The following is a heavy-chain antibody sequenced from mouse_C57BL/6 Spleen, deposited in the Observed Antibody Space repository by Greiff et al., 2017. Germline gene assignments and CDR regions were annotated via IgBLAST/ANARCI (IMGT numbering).Heavy chain of an antibody. CDR3: ARGGYGSRPWFAY. CDR1: GYTFTSYW. V-gene: IGHV1-69*01. Sequence: QVQLQQPGAELVMPGASVKLSCKASGYTFTSYWMHWVKQRPGQGLEWIGEIDPSYSYTNYNQKFKGKSTLTVDKSSSTAYMQLSSLTSEDAAVYYCARGGYGSRPWFAYGGQGTLVTVSA. CDR2: IDPSYSYT. D-gene: IGHD1-1*01. J-gene: IGHJ3*01.